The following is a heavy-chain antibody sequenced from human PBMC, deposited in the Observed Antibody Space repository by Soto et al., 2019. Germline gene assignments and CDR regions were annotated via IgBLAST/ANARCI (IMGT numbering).Heavy chain of an antibody. CDR2: ISGSGGST. J-gene: IGHJ4*02. V-gene: IGHV3-23*01. Sequence: PGGSLRLSCAASGFTFSSYAMSWVRQAPGKGLEWVSAISGSGGSTYYADSVKGRFTIPRDDSKNALYLQMNSLRAEDTAVYYCAKGEQYSGSFTRLYYFDYWGQGTLVTVSS. D-gene: IGHD1-26*01. CDR3: AKGEQYSGSFTRLYYFDY. CDR1: GFTFSSYA.